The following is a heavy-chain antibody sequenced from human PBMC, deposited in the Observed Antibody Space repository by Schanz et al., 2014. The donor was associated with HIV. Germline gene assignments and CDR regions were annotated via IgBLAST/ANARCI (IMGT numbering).Heavy chain of an antibody. CDR3: ARDLHDYGDARTDY. D-gene: IGHD4-17*01. CDR2: IWYDGSNK. V-gene: IGHV3-33*08. CDR1: GFTFSNYA. Sequence: VQLLESGGGLVQPGGSLRLSCAASGFTFSNYAMSWVRQAPGKGLEWLAAIWYDGSNKFYADSLRGRFTISRDNSKNTLYLQMNSLRVEDTAVYYCARDLHDYGDARTDYWGQGILVTVSS. J-gene: IGHJ4*02.